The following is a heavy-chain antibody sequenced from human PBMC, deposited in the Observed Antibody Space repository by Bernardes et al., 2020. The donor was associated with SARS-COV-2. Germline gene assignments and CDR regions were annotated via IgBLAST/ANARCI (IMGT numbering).Heavy chain of an antibody. Sequence: SETLSLTCTVSGGSISNGGYYWSWIRQPAGKGLEWIGRIYTSGNTNYNPSLKSRVTISVDTSKNQFSLKLSSVTAADTAVYYCARDSSIAVAGTHLDYWGQGTLVTASS. CDR2: IYTSGNT. D-gene: IGHD6-19*01. J-gene: IGHJ4*02. CDR3: ARDSSIAVAGTHLDY. CDR1: GGSISNGGYY. V-gene: IGHV4-61*02.